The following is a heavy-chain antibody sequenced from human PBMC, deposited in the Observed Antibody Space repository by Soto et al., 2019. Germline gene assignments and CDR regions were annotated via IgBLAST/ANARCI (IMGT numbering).Heavy chain of an antibody. V-gene: IGHV4-34*01. CDR3: AIAEGDSSGYYYVGGFDY. CDR1: GGSFSGYY. J-gene: IGHJ4*02. CDR2: INHSGST. Sequence: SETLSLTCAVYGGSFSGYYWSWIRQPPGKGLEWIGEINHSGSTNYNPSLKSRVTISVDTSKNQFSLKLSSVTAADTAVYYCAIAEGDSSGYYYVGGFDYWGQGTLVTVSS. D-gene: IGHD3-22*01.